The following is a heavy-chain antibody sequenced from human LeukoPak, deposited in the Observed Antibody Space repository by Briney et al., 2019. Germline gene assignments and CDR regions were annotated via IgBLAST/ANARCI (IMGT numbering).Heavy chain of an antibody. Sequence: GGSLKLSFPASGFTLGTYWLTGFGQAPGKGLEWVANIKQDGSENYYVDSVKGRFTISRDNAKNSLYLQMNSLRAEDTAVYYCARGSGWYFPWGQGTLVTVSS. CDR1: GFTLGTYW. CDR3: ARGSGWYFP. J-gene: IGHJ5*02. D-gene: IGHD6-19*01. CDR2: IKQDGSEN. V-gene: IGHV3-7*01.